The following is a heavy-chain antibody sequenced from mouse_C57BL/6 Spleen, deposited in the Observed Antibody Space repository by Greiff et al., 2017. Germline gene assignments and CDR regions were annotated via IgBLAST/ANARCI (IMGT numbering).Heavy chain of an antibody. V-gene: IGHV1-52*01. CDR3: ARGSSYLYYFDY. CDR2: IDPSDSET. CDR1: GYTFTSYW. J-gene: IGHJ2*01. D-gene: IGHD1-1*01. Sequence: QVHVKQPGAELVRPGSSVKLSCKASGYTFTSYWMHWVKQRPIQGLEWIGNIDPSDSETHYNQKFKDKATLTVDKSSSTAYMQLSSLTSEDSAVYYCARGSSYLYYFDYWGQGTTLTVSS.